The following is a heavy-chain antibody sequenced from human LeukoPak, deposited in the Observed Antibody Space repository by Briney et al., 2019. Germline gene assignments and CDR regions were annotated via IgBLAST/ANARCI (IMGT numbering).Heavy chain of an antibody. V-gene: IGHV4-34*01. CDR1: GGSFSGYY. CDR2: INHSGST. Sequence: SETLFLTCAVYGGSFSGYYWSWIRQPPGKGLEWIGEINHSGSTNYNPSLKSRVTLSVDTSKNQFSLRLTSVTAADTAVYFCARGIRTPIVDYWGQGTLVTVSS. D-gene: IGHD1-14*01. J-gene: IGHJ4*02. CDR3: ARGIRTPIVDY.